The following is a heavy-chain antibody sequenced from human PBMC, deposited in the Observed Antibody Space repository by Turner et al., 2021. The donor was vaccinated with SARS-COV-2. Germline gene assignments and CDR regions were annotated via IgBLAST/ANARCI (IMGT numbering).Heavy chain of an antibody. D-gene: IGHD3-22*01. V-gene: IGHV3-21*01. CDR2: ISSSSSYI. CDR3: ARRMPNYYDSSGYYLDAFDI. J-gene: IGHJ3*02. CDR1: GFTFSSYT. Sequence: EVQLLESGGGLVKPGGSLRLSCAASGFTFSSYTMNWVRQAPGKGLEWVSSISSSSSYIYYADSVKGRFTISRDNAKNSLYLQMNSLGAEDTAVYYCARRMPNYYDSSGYYLDAFDIWGQGTMVTVSS.